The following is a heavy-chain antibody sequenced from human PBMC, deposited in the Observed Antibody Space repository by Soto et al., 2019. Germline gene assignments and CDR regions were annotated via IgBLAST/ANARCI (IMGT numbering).Heavy chain of an antibody. J-gene: IGHJ6*02. CDR2: INHSGST. CDR3: ARDSYGYRLYYYYGMDV. D-gene: IGHD5-18*01. CDR1: GGSFSGYY. V-gene: IGHV4-34*01. Sequence: SETLSLTCAVYGGSFSGYYWSWIRQPPGKGLEWIGEINHSGSTNYNPSLKSRVTISVDTSKNQFSLKLSSVTAADTAVYYCARDSYGYRLYYYYGMDVWGQGTTVTVSS.